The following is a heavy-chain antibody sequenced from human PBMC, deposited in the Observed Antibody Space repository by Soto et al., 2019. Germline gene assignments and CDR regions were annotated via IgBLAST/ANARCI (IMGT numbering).Heavy chain of an antibody. CDR3: ARDTGYTFGSLKY. Sequence: HVELVQSGADVKKPGASVTISCKASGYTFTDYALHWVRQAPGQRLEWMGWMNAGVGNTLYSQKFQGRITITRDTSASTAYMELNRLKSEDTAIYYCARDTGYTFGSLKYWGPGTLVTVSS. CDR1: GYTFTDYA. J-gene: IGHJ4*02. V-gene: IGHV1-3*01. CDR2: MNAGVGNT. D-gene: IGHD5-18*01.